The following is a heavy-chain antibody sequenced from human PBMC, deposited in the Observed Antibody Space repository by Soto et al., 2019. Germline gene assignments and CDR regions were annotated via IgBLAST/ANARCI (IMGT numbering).Heavy chain of an antibody. CDR1: GDTFTDYY. V-gene: IGHV1-46*01. J-gene: IGHJ4*02. Sequence: QVQLMQSGAEVKKPGASVKASCKASGDTFTDYYIHWVRQAPGQGLEWMGTVNPSGGHTTYAQHFLGRVTMTRDTSTSTFYMELTSLTSDDTAIYYCARGGHVVVVTAALDYWGQGTLVTVSS. CDR3: ARGGHVVVVTAALDY. D-gene: IGHD2-21*02. CDR2: VNPSGGHT.